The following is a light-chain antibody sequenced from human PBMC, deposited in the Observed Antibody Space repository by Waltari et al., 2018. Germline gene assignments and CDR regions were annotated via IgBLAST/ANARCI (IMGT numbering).Light chain of an antibody. Sequence: QSVLTQPPSASGTPGQRVTISCSGTNPNIGSNPVTWYQQLPGPAPKLLIHSTNPRPSGVPDRFSASKSGTSASLAISGLQSEDEADYYCAAWDDNLIVLFGGGTKLTVL. CDR3: AAWDDNLIVL. CDR1: NPNIGSNP. V-gene: IGLV1-44*01. J-gene: IGLJ2*01. CDR2: STN.